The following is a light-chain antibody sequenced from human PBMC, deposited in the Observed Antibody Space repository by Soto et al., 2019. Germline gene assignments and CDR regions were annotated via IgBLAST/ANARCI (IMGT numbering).Light chain of an antibody. V-gene: IGLV2-8*01. J-gene: IGLJ3*02. CDR3: TSYAGSNIWV. Sequence: QSVLTQPPSASGSPGQSVTISCTGTSSDVGAYNYVSWYQQYPGKAPKLMIYEVNKRPSGVPDRFSGSKSGKTASLTVSGIQPDDEEDYHCTSYAGSNIWVFGGGTKVTVL. CDR1: SSDVGAYNY. CDR2: EVN.